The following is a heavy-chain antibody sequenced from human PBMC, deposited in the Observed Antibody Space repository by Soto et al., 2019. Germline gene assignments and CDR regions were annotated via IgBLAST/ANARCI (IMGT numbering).Heavy chain of an antibody. CDR2: INSDGTST. CDR1: GFTFSAFW. Sequence: PGGSLRLSCAASGFTFSAFWMHWVRQTPGKGLVWVSRINSDGTSTIYADSVEGRFTISRDNAKNTLYLQMNSLRAEDTAVYYCARVVISGSYLDYWGQGTLVTVSS. V-gene: IGHV3-74*01. D-gene: IGHD1-26*01. CDR3: ARVVISGSYLDY. J-gene: IGHJ4*02.